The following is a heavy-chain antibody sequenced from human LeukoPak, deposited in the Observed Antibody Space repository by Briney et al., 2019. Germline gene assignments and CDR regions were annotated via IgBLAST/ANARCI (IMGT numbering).Heavy chain of an antibody. CDR1: GFTFSSYE. Sequence: GGSLRLSCAASGFTFSSYEMNWVRQAPGKGLEWVPYISSSGNTIYYADSVKGRFTISRDNAKNSLYLQMNSLRAEDTAVYYCAREDPRIIGYRSGGSCNWFDPWGQGTLVTVSS. CDR3: AREDPRIIGYRSGGSCNWFDP. J-gene: IGHJ5*02. D-gene: IGHD2-15*01. V-gene: IGHV3-48*03. CDR2: ISSSGNTI.